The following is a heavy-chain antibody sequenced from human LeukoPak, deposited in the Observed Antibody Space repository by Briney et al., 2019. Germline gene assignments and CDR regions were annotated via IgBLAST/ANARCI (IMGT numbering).Heavy chain of an antibody. CDR2: IRYDGSNK. J-gene: IGHJ4*02. D-gene: IGHD4-11*01. CDR3: AKVFTRVTTRSALDY. Sequence: GGSLRLSCAASGFTFSSYGMHWVRQAPGKGLEWVAFIRYDGSNKYYADSVKGRFTISRDNSKNTLYLQMNSLRAEDTAVYYCAKVFTRVTTRSALDYWGQGTLVTVSS. V-gene: IGHV3-30*02. CDR1: GFTFSSYG.